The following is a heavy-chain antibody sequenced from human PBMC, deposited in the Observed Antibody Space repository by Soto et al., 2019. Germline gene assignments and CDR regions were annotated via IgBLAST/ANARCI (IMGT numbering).Heavy chain of an antibody. Sequence: SESLALACTVSSYAISSYCWGWTRQPPGKGLEWIGYIYYSGSPNYNPSLQNRVTISADTSKNQFSLKPSCVTAAETAGYYCARMADEMSTIDFDYWGQGILVTVSS. D-gene: IGHD1-1*01. J-gene: IGHJ4*02. CDR1: SYAISSYC. CDR2: IYYSGSP. CDR3: ARMADEMSTIDFDY. V-gene: IGHV4-59*01.